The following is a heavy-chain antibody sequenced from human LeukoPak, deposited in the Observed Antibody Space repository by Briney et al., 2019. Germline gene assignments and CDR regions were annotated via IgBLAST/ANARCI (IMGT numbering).Heavy chain of an antibody. J-gene: IGHJ4*02. CDR3: ARVDFWSGYEAPTAIDY. Sequence: SETLSLTCTVSGGSISSYYWSWIRQPPGKGLECIGYIYYSGSTNYNPSLKSRVTISVDTSKNQFSLKLSSVTAADTAVYYCARVDFWSGYEAPTAIDYWGQGTLVTVSS. V-gene: IGHV4-59*01. CDR2: IYYSGST. D-gene: IGHD3-3*01. CDR1: GGSISSYY.